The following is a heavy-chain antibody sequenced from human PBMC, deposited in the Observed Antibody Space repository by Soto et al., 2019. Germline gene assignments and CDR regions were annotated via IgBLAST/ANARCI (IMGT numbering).Heavy chain of an antibody. J-gene: IGHJ6*02. CDR2: IYYSGST. CDR3: ARGGISTAAGTGHFGYYYGMDV. CDR1: GDSINSDGHS. V-gene: IGHV4-61*08. Sequence: PSETLSLTRSVSGDSINSDGHSWSLIRQPPGKGLEWIGYIYYSGSTNYNPSLKSRVTISVDASKNQFPLKLSSVTAADTAVYYWARGGISTAAGTGHFGYYYGMDVWGQGTTVTVSS. D-gene: IGHD6-13*01.